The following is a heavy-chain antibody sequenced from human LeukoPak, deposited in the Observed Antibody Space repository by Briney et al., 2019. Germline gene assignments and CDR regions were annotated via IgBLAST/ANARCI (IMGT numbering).Heavy chain of an antibody. J-gene: IGHJ4*02. CDR1: GFTFSSYP. Sequence: PGGSLRLSCAASGFTFSSYPMHWVRQAPDKGLDWVAVISYDGSNKYYADSVKGRFTISRDNSKNTLYLQMNSLRAEDTAVYFCARGGTVITDDFEHWGQGTLVTVSS. CDR2: ISYDGSNK. CDR3: ARGGTVITDDFEH. V-gene: IGHV3-30-3*01. D-gene: IGHD3-22*01.